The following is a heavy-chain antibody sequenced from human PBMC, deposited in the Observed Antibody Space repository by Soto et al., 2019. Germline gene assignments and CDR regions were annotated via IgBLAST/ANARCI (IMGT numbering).Heavy chain of an antibody. CDR2: ISAYNGNT. CDR3: ARDQRVTIFGVVSPFQH. CDR1: GYTFTSYG. V-gene: IGHV1-18*01. D-gene: IGHD3-3*01. J-gene: IGHJ1*01. Sequence: QVQLVQSGAEVKKPGASVKVSCKASGYTFTSYGISWVRQAPGQGLEWMGWISAYNGNTNYAQKLQCRVTMTTDTSTSTAYMELRSLRSDDTAVYYCARDQRVTIFGVVSPFQHWGQGTLVTVSS.